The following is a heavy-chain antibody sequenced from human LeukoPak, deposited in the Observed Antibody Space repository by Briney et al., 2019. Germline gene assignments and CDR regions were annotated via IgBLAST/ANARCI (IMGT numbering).Heavy chain of an antibody. CDR3: AKDLRGYYYDPSGYRRGYFDY. CDR1: GFAFSNYG. Sequence: PGGSLRLSCAASGFAFSNYGMHWVRQAPGKGLECVVFIRYDGSNEYSADSVKGRFIISRDNFKNTLYLQMNSLRAEDTAVYYCAKDLRGYYYDPSGYRRGYFDYWGQGTLVTVSS. D-gene: IGHD3-22*01. J-gene: IGHJ4*02. V-gene: IGHV3-30*02. CDR2: IRYDGSNE.